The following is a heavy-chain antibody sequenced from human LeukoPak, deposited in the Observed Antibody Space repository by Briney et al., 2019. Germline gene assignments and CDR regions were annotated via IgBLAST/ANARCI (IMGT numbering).Heavy chain of an antibody. CDR1: GFTFSTYG. V-gene: IGHV3-33*01. D-gene: IGHD1/OR15-1a*01. CDR2: IWHDGSEK. Sequence: GGSLRLSCAASGFTFSTYGMNWVRQAPGKGLEWVAVIWHDGSEKYYADSVKDRFTISRDNSKNTLYLQMNSLRAEDTAVYFRARSNNAFDYWGQGSLVTVSS. CDR3: ARSNNAFDY. J-gene: IGHJ4*02.